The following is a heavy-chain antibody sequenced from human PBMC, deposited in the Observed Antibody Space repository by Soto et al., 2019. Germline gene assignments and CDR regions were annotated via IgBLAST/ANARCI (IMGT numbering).Heavy chain of an antibody. V-gene: IGHV3-23*01. J-gene: IGHJ4*02. CDR1: GFTFRSYA. CDR2: INVNDAT. Sequence: TGGSLRLSCAASGFTFRSYAMSWVRQAPGKGLEWVSSINVNDATYYTDSVKGRFTISRDNSKNTLSLQMNSLRAEDTAIYFCAKNYSFDYWGQGTLVTVSS. CDR3: AKNYSFDY.